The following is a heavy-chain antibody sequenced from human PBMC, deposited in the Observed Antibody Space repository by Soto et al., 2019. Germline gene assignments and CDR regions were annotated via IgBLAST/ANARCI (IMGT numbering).Heavy chain of an antibody. J-gene: IGHJ4*02. CDR2: ISYDGSNK. D-gene: IGHD1-1*01. CDR1: GFTFSSYA. V-gene: IGHV3-30-3*01. CDR3: ARDSPPPGTQPDY. Sequence: QVQLVESGGGVVQPGRSLRLSCAASGFTFSSYAMHWVRQAPGKGLEWVAVISYDGSNKYYADSVKGRFTISRDNSKNTLHLQMNSLRAEDTAVYYCARDSPPPGTQPDYWGQGTLVTVSS.